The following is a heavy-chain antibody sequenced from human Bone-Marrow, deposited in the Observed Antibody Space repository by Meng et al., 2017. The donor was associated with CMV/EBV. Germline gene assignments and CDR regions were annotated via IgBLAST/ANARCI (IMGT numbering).Heavy chain of an antibody. CDR1: GGTFSSYA. V-gene: IGHV1-69*10. CDR3: ATPGIAAAGTVLYERNRRYYFDY. D-gene: IGHD6-13*01. CDR2: IIPILGIA. Sequence: SVKVSCKASGGTFSSYAISWVRQAPGQGLEWMGGIIPILGIANYAQKFQGRVTITADKSTSTAYMELSSLRSEDTAVYYCATPGIAAAGTVLYERNRRYYFDYWGQGTRVTGSS. J-gene: IGHJ4*02.